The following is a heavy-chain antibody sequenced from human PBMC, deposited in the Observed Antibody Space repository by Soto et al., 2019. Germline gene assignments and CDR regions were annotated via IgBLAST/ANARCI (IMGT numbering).Heavy chain of an antibody. CDR1: GFTFSSYG. Sequence: GGSLRLSCAASGFTFSSYGMHWVRQAPGKGLEWVAVIWYDGSNKYYADSVKGRFTISRDNSKNTLYLQMNSLRAEDTAVYYCAREGGSSGWYGRATILPNFDYWGQGTLVTVSS. CDR3: AREGGSSGWYGRATILPNFDY. D-gene: IGHD6-19*01. CDR2: IWYDGSNK. J-gene: IGHJ4*02. V-gene: IGHV3-33*01.